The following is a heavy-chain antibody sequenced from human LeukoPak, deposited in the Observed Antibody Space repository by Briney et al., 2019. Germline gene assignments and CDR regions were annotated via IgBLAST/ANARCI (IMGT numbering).Heavy chain of an antibody. CDR1: GFTFSSHS. V-gene: IGHV3-30*18. J-gene: IGHJ4*02. D-gene: IGHD3-10*01. CDR3: AKDRARVRDYYFDY. CDR2: ISYDGSNK. Sequence: TGGSLRLSCAASGFTFSSHSMNWVRQAPGKGLEWVAVISYDGSNKYYADSVKGRFTISRDNSKNTLYLQMNSLRAEDTAVYYCAKDRARVRDYYFDYWGQGTLVTVSS.